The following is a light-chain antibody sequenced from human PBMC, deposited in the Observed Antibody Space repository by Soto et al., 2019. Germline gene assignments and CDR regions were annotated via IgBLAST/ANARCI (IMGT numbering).Light chain of an antibody. J-gene: IGKJ1*01. V-gene: IGKV3-15*01. CDR3: HQYKNWPWT. CDR2: GAS. Sequence: EILMTQSPATLSVSPGERVTLSCRASQSVSSNFAWHQQKPGQAPRLLIYGASTRATGIPARFSGSGSGTEFTLTISSLQSEDFAVYYCHQYKNWPWTFGQGTRVEIK. CDR1: QSVSSN.